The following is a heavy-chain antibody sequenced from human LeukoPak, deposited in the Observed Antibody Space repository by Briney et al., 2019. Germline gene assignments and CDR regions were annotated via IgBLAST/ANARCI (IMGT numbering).Heavy chain of an antibody. CDR3: ARGDGSSSGPYWNY. J-gene: IGHJ4*02. D-gene: IGHD6-6*01. CDR2: IHQAGITK. CDR1: GFTFSSFW. Sequence: GGSLRLSCDASGFTFSSFWMTWVRQAPGKGLEWVANIHQAGITKYYADSVKGRFTISRDNANHALYLQIRNLRAEDTAVYYCARGDGSSSGPYWNYWGQGTLVTVSS. V-gene: IGHV3-7*01.